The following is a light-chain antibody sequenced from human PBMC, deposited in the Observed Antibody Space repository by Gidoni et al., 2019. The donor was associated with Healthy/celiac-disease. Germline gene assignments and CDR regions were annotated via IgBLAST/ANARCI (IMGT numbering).Light chain of an antibody. CDR1: QSVSSN. J-gene: IGKJ3*01. CDR3: QQYNNWPPEGA. V-gene: IGKV3-15*01. Sequence: EIVMTKYSATLSVSPGERATLSCRASQSVSSNLAWYQQKPGQAPRLLIYGASTRATGIPAKFSGSVSGTEFTLTISSLQSEDFAVYYCQQYNNWPPEGAFGPGTKVDIK. CDR2: GAS.